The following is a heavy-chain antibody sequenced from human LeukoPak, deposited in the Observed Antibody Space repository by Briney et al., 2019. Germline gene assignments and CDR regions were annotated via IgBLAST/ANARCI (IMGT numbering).Heavy chain of an antibody. V-gene: IGHV1-69*01. J-gene: IGHJ6*03. CDR2: IITIFGTA. Sequence: SVKVSCKASGGTFSSYANSWVRQAPGQGLELMGGIITIFGTANYAQKFQGRVTITPDESTSTAYMGLSSLRSEDTAVYYCARLRPVRGVITYYYYYYMDVWGKGTTVTVSS. D-gene: IGHD3-10*02. CDR1: GGTFSSYA. CDR3: ARLRPVRGVITYYYYYYMDV.